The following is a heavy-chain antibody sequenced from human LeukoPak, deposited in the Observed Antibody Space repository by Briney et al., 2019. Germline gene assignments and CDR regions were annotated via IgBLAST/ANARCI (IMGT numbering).Heavy chain of an antibody. D-gene: IGHD2-2*03. CDR3: ARVRLDIVVVPAAFDY. V-gene: IGHV4-39*07. Sequence: SETLSLTCTVSGGSISSSSYYWGWIRQPPGKGLEWLGSIYYSGSTYYNPSLKSRVTISVDTSKNQFSLKLSSVTAADTAVYYCARVRLDIVVVPAAFDYWGQGTLVTVSS. CDR1: GGSISSSSYY. J-gene: IGHJ4*02. CDR2: IYYSGST.